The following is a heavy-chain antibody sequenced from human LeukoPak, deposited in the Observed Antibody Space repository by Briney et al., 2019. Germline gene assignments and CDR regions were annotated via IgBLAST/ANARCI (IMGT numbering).Heavy chain of an antibody. V-gene: IGHV3-9*01. Sequence: GRSLRLSCAASGFTFDDYAMHWVRQAPGKGLEWVSGIRWDRGTVGYAGSVKGRFTISRDNAKSSVYLQMNSPRAEDTALYYCARGIDSSGTYSGWGFHLRYWGQGTLVTVSS. J-gene: IGHJ4*02. CDR1: GFTFDDYA. D-gene: IGHD1-26*01. CDR3: ARGIDSSGTYSGWGFHLRY. CDR2: IRWDRGTV.